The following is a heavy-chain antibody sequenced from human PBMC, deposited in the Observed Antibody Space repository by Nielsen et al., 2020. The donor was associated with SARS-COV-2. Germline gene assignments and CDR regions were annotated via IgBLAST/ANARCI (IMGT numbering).Heavy chain of an antibody. J-gene: IGHJ4*02. Sequence: SETLSLTCAAYGGSFSGYYWSWIRQPPGKGLEWIGEINHSGSTNYNPSLKSRVTISVDTSKNQFSLKLSSVTAADTAVYYCARRPFGTMIVVVIEGFDYWGQGTLVTVSS. D-gene: IGHD3-22*01. V-gene: IGHV4-34*01. CDR3: ARRPFGTMIVVVIEGFDY. CDR1: GGSFSGYY. CDR2: INHSGST.